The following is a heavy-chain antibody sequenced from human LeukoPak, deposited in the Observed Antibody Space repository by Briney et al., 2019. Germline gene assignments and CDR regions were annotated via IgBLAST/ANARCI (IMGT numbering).Heavy chain of an antibody. CDR1: GFTFSDYR. D-gene: IGHD6-19*01. CDR2: INTDASST. J-gene: IGHJ4*02. Sequence: GGSLRLSCAASGFTFSDYRVHWVRQAPGKGLVWVSLINTDASSTTHADSVKGRFTISRDNAKNTLYLQMNSLRAEDTAVYYCARAAGAWSINYWGQGTLVTVSS. V-gene: IGHV3-74*01. CDR3: ARAAGAWSINY.